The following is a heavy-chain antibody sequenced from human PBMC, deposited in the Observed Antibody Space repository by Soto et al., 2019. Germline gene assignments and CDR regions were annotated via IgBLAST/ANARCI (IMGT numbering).Heavy chain of an antibody. Sequence: SETLSLNCTVSGGSISSYYGSWIRQPPGKGLEWIGYIYYSGSTNYNPSLKSRVTISVDTSKNQLSLKLSSVTAADTAVYYCARTYYGSGSYYNFYYMDVWGKGTTVTVSS. CDR2: IYYSGST. V-gene: IGHV4-59*01. CDR1: GGSISSYY. D-gene: IGHD3-10*01. CDR3: ARTYYGSGSYYNFYYMDV. J-gene: IGHJ6*03.